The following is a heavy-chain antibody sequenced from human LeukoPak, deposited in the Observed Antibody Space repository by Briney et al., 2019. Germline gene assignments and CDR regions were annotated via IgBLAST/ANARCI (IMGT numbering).Heavy chain of an antibody. Sequence: ASVKVSCKASGYTFTSYYMHWVRQAPGQGLEWMGIINPSGGSTSYAQKFQGRVTMTRDTSTSTVYMELGSLRSEDTAVYYCARGSPNWVGATSHFDYWGQGTLVTVSS. CDR1: GYTFTSYY. J-gene: IGHJ4*02. D-gene: IGHD1-26*01. V-gene: IGHV1-46*01. CDR3: ARGSPNWVGATSHFDY. CDR2: INPSGGST.